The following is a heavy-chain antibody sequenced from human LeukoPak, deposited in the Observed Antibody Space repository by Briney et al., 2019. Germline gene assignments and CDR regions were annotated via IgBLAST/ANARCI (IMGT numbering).Heavy chain of an antibody. Sequence: GTSLRLSCTASGFTFAGYGMHWVRQAPGKGLEWVALIIYDGSNKYHVDSVKGRFTVSRDNSKNTLYLQMNSLRAEDTAVYYCVKVPRSGCCAFDIWGLGTMVTVSS. CDR1: GFTFAGYG. CDR3: VKVPRSGCCAFDI. CDR2: IIYDGSNK. V-gene: IGHV3-30*18. D-gene: IGHD6-19*01. J-gene: IGHJ3*02.